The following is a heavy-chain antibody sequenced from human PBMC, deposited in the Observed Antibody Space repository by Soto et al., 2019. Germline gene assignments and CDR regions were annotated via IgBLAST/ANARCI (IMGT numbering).Heavy chain of an antibody. CDR2: ISGSGGST. CDR3: AKVPDSSGDYYILDY. V-gene: IGHV3-23*01. D-gene: IGHD3-22*01. CDR1: GFTFSSYA. Sequence: PGGSLRLSCAASGFTFSSYAMSWVRQAPGKGLEWVSAISGSGGSTYYADSVKGRFTISRDNSKNTLYLQMNSLRAEDTAVYYCAKVPDSSGDYYILDYWGQGTLVTVSS. J-gene: IGHJ4*02.